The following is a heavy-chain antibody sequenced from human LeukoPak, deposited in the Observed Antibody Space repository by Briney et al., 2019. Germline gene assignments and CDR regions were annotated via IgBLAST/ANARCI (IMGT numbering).Heavy chain of an antibody. D-gene: IGHD3-22*01. Sequence: GGSLRLSCAASGFTFSSYWMSWVRQAPGKGLEWVANIKQDGSEKYYVDSVKGRFTISRDNAKNSLYLQMNSLRAEDTALYYCAKDRAYYYDSSGFDYWGQGTLVTVSS. V-gene: IGHV3-7*03. CDR1: GFTFSSYW. J-gene: IGHJ4*02. CDR2: IKQDGSEK. CDR3: AKDRAYYYDSSGFDY.